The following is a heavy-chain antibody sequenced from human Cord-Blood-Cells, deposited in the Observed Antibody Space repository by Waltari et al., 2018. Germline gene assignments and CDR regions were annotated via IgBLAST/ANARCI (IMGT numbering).Heavy chain of an antibody. CDR2: ISWNSGSI. J-gene: IGHJ3*02. D-gene: IGHD3-22*01. Sequence: EVQLVESGGGLVQPGRSLRLSCAASGFTFDDYAMHWVRQAPGKGLEWVSGISWNSGSIGYADSVKGRFTISRDNAKNSLYLQMNSLRAEDTAVYYCAKRLITMIAFDIWGQGTMVTVSS. CDR1: GFTFDDYA. CDR3: AKRLITMIAFDI. V-gene: IGHV3-9*01.